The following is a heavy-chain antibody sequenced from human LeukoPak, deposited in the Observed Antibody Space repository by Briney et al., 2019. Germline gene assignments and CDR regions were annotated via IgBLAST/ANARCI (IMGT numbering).Heavy chain of an antibody. CDR3: ARDSHSSSSSHFDY. Sequence: PGGSLRLSCAASGFTFSSYWMSWVRQAPGKGLEWVANIKQDGSEKYYVDSVKGRFTISRDNAKNSLYLQMNSLRAEDTAVYYCARDSHSSSSSHFDYWGQGALVTVSS. D-gene: IGHD6-6*01. CDR2: IKQDGSEK. J-gene: IGHJ4*02. CDR1: GFTFSSYW. V-gene: IGHV3-7*01.